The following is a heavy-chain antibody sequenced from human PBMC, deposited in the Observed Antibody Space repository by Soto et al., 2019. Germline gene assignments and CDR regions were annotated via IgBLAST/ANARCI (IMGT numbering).Heavy chain of an antibody. CDR1: GFAFSHYW. CDR3: ARDRGGRSGKDV. J-gene: IGHJ6*04. V-gene: IGHV3-7*01. Sequence: QVVESGGGLVQPGGSLRLSCAASGFAFSHYWMFWVRQAPGMGLEWVANIKEDGRERNYVDSVKGRFTISRDNAKNSLSLEMNSLRREDTAVYYCARDRGGRSGKDVWGKGTTVTVSS. D-gene: IGHD3-16*01. CDR2: IKEDGRER.